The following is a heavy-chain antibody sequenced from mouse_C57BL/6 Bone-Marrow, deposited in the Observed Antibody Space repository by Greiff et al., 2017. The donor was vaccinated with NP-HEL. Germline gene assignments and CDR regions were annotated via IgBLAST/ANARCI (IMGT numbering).Heavy chain of an antibody. Sequence: QVQLQQSGAELAKPGASVKLSCKASGYTFTSYWMHWVKQRPGQGLEWIGYINPSSGYTKYNQKFKDKATLTADKSSRTAYMQLSSQTYEDSAVYYGARERICGNSFAYWGQGTLVTVSA. CDR2: INPSSGYT. D-gene: IGHD2-1*01. CDR3: ARERICGNSFAY. V-gene: IGHV1-7*01. J-gene: IGHJ3*01. CDR1: GYTFTSYW.